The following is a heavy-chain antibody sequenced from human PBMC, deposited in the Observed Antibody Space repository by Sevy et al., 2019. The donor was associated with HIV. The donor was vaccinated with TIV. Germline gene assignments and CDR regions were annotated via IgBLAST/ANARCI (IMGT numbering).Heavy chain of an antibody. CDR1: GFTFSSYA. Sequence: GGSLRLSCAASGFTFSSYAMSWVRQAPKKGLKWVSTISASGGTTYYADSVKGRFIISRDNSKNTLYLQMNTLRAEDTAVYYCANQGHSSGWYYFDYWGQGTLVTVSS. V-gene: IGHV3-23*01. CDR2: ISASGGTT. D-gene: IGHD6-19*01. CDR3: ANQGHSSGWYYFDY. J-gene: IGHJ4*02.